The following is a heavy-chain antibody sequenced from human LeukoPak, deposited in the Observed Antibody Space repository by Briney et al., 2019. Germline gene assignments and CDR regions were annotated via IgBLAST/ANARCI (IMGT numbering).Heavy chain of an antibody. CDR3: ARGPTWDYYDSSGSEYYYGMDV. CDR2: IYPGDYDT. J-gene: IGHJ6*02. D-gene: IGHD3-22*01. V-gene: IGHV5-51*01. CDR1: GYSFTSYW. Sequence: GESLKISCTGSGYSFTSYWIGWVRQLPEKGLEWMGIIYPGDYDTRYSPSFQGQVTISADKSISAAYLQWSSLKASDTAMYYCARGPTWDYYDSSGSEYYYGMDVWGQGTTVTVSS.